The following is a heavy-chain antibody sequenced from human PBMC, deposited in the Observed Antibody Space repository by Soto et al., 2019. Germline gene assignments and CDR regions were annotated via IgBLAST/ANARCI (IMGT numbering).Heavy chain of an antibody. V-gene: IGHV4-31*03. CDR1: GGSISSGGYY. Sequence: QVQLQESGPGLVKPSQTLSLTCTVSGGSISSGGYYWSWLRQHPRKGLEWIGNIYSSGTTFYNPSLKSRVTISVDTSKNQFSLKLNSVTAADTAVYYCARDRSGYYWFDPWGQGTLVTVSS. CDR3: ARDRSGYYWFDP. J-gene: IGHJ5*02. CDR2: IYSSGTT. D-gene: IGHD3-22*01.